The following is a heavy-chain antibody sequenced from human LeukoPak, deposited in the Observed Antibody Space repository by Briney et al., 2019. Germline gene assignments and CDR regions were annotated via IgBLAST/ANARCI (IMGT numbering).Heavy chain of an antibody. CDR2: IYYSGST. J-gene: IGHJ4*02. CDR3: ARDRRPNDGFNFDY. V-gene: IGHV4-59*12. CDR1: GGSISSYY. Sequence: PSETLSLTCTVSGGSISSYYWSWIRQPPGKGLEWIGYIYYSGSTNYNPSLKSRVTISVDTSKNHFSLRLSSVTAADTAVYYCARDRRPNDGFNFDYWGQGTLVTVSS. D-gene: IGHD5-24*01.